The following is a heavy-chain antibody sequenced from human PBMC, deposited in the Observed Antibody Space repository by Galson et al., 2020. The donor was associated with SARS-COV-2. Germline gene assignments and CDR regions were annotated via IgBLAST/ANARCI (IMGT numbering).Heavy chain of an antibody. J-gene: IGHJ5*02. D-gene: IGHD1-26*01. Sequence: GGSLRLSCAASGFTFSSYAMHWVRQAPGKGLEWVAVISYDGSNKYYADSVKGRFTISRDNSKNTLYLQMNSLRADDTAVYYCARSYSGSYFDPLRPWGQGTLVTVSS. CDR3: ARSYSGSYFDPLRP. CDR1: GFTFSSYA. V-gene: IGHV3-30*04. CDR2: ISYDGSNK.